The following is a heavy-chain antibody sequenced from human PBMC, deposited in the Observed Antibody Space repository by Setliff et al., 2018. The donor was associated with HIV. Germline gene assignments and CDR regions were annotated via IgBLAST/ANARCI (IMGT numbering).Heavy chain of an antibody. J-gene: IGHJ4*02. Sequence: SGPTLVNPTQTLTLTCTFSGLPLSSSGVGVGWIRQSPGKALEWLAFIYWNNNKHYSTSLKSRLTVTKDTSKNRVVFTMTNMDPVDTATYYCAYSGRQLRGPYFDFWGQGTPVTVSS. CDR1: GLPLSSSGVG. V-gene: IGHV2-5*01. CDR3: AYSGRQLRGPYFDF. CDR2: IYWNNNK. D-gene: IGHD1-1*01.